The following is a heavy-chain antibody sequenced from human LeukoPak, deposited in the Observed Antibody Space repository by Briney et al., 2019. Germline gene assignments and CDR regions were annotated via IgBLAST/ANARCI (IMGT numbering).Heavy chain of an antibody. Sequence: ASVKVSCKASGYTFTGFYMHWVRQAPGQGLEWMGWINPNSGDTNYAQKFQGRVTMTRDTSISTAYMELSRLRSDDTAVYYCARAAKKLRYFDWLPLDYWGQGTLVTVSS. V-gene: IGHV1-2*02. J-gene: IGHJ4*02. D-gene: IGHD3-9*01. CDR3: ARAAKKLRYFDWLPLDY. CDR1: GYTFTGFY. CDR2: INPNSGDT.